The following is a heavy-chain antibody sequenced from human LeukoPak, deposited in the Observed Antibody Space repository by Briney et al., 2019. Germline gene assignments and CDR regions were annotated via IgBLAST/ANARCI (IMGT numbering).Heavy chain of an antibody. CDR3: ARAKYYYDSSGYYPSDYFDY. CDR2: IIPIFGTA. CDR1: GGTFSSYA. V-gene: IGHV1-69*13. Sequence: EASVKVSCTASGGTFSSYAISWVRQAPGQGLEWMGGIIPIFGTANYAQKFQGRVTITADESTSTAYMELSSLRSEDTAVYYCARAKYYYDSSGYYPSDYFDYWGQGTPVTVSS. D-gene: IGHD3-22*01. J-gene: IGHJ4*02.